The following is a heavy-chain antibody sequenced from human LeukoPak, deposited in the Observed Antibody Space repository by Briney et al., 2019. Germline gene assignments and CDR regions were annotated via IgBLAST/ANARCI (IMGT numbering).Heavy chain of an antibody. CDR2: IIPILGIA. CDR3: ARDLEMATIFYYYYGMDV. V-gene: IGHV1-69*04. CDR1: GGTFSSYA. J-gene: IGHJ6*02. Sequence: GASVKVSCKASGGTFSSYAISWVRQAPGQGLEWMGRIIPILGIANYAQKFQGRVTITADKSTSTAYMELSSLRSEDTAVYYCARDLEMATIFYYYYGMDVWGQGTTVTVSS. D-gene: IGHD5-24*01.